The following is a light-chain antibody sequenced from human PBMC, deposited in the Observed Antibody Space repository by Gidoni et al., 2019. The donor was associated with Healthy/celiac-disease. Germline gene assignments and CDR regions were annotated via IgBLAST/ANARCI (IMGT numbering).Light chain of an antibody. Sequence: EIVLTQSPGTLSLSPGERATLSCRASQSVSSSYLAWYQQKPGQAPRLLIYGASIRATGIPDRFSGSGSGTDFTLTISRLEPEDFAVYYCQQYGSSLPWTFGQXTKVEIK. V-gene: IGKV3-20*01. CDR2: GAS. CDR1: QSVSSSY. CDR3: QQYGSSLPWT. J-gene: IGKJ1*01.